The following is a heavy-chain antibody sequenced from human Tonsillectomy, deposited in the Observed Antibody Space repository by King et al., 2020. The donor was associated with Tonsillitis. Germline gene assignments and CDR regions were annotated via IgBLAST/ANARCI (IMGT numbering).Heavy chain of an antibody. CDR1: GFTFSRYA. CDR3: AKTHYGSGSYNAFDI. CDR2: ISGSGANT. D-gene: IGHD3-10*01. V-gene: IGHV3-23*04. J-gene: IGHJ3*02. Sequence: VQLVESGGGLVQPGGSLRLSCGASGFTFSRYAMNWVRQAPGKGLEWVSAISGSGANTNYADSVKGRFTISRDNSKNTLYLQVNSLRAADTAVYYCAKTHYGSGSYNAFDIWGQGTMVTVSS.